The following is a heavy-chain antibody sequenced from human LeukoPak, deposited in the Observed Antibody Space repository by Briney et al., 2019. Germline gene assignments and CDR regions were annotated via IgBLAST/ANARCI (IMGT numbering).Heavy chain of an antibody. Sequence: SETLSLTCTVSGGFISGHYWTWIRQPPGKGLEWIGYIYDSGSTTYNPSLKSRITISVDTSKNQFSLKLSSVTAADTAVYYCASMVRGVMRYWGQGTLVTVSS. D-gene: IGHD3-10*01. CDR1: GGFISGHY. CDR3: ASMVRGVMRY. V-gene: IGHV4-59*11. J-gene: IGHJ4*02. CDR2: IYDSGST.